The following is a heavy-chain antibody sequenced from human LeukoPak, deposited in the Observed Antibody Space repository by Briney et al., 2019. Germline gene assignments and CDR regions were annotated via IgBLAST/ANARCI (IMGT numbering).Heavy chain of an antibody. CDR1: GYSFTSYW. Sequence: GESLKISCKSSGYSFTSYWIGWVRRMPGKGLEWMGFIYPSDSSIRYSPSFQGQVTISADKSISTAYLQWSSLKASDTAMYYCARHTTLGNYFAMDVWGQGTTVTVSS. CDR3: ARHTTLGNYFAMDV. V-gene: IGHV5-51*01. D-gene: IGHD1-26*01. J-gene: IGHJ6*02. CDR2: IYPSDSSI.